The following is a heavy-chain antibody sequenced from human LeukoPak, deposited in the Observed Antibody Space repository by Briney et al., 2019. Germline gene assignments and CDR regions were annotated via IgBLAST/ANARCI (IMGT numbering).Heavy chain of an antibody. D-gene: IGHD3-22*01. Sequence: GGSLRLSCAASGFTFSSYAMHWVRQAPGKGLEWVATISYEGDNKYYADSLKGRFTISRDNSKNTLYLQMNSLRGEDTAVYYCARDPTYYYDSSGYSPDYWGQGTLVTVSS. CDR1: GFTFSSYA. CDR2: ISYEGDNK. CDR3: ARDPTYYYDSSGYSPDY. V-gene: IGHV3-30-3*01. J-gene: IGHJ4*02.